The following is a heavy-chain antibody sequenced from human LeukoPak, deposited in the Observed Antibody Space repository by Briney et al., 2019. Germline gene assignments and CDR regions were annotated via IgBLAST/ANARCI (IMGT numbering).Heavy chain of an antibody. CDR3: ARAYYRDNWNDPYYYYYMDV. V-gene: IGHV4-39*07. CDR1: GGSISSSSYY. J-gene: IGHJ6*03. CDR2: IYHSGTT. D-gene: IGHD1-1*01. Sequence: SETLSLTCTVSGGSISSSSYYWGWIRQPPGKGLEWIGSIYHSGTTNYNPSLKSRITISGDTSKNQLSLKLSSVTAADTAVYYCARAYYRDNWNDPYYYYYMDVWGKGTTVTISS.